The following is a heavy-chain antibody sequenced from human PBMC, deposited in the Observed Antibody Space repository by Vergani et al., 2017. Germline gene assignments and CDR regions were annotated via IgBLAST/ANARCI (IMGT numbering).Heavy chain of an antibody. D-gene: IGHD1-26*01. J-gene: IGHJ2*01. CDR2: IDPSDSYT. CDR3: ARNPKGADPYYWYFDL. Sequence: EVQLVQSGAEVKKPGESLRISCKGSGYSFTSYWISWVRQMPGKGLEWMGRIDPSDSYTNYSPSFQGHVTISADKSISTAYLQWSSLKASDTAMYYCARNPKGADPYYWYFDLWGRGTLVTVSS. V-gene: IGHV5-10-1*01. CDR1: GYSFTSYW.